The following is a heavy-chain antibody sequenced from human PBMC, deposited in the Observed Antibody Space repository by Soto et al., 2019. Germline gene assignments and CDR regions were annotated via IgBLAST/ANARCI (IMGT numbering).Heavy chain of an antibody. Sequence: SGPTLVNPTQTLTLTWTFSGFSLSTSGVGVGWICQPPGKALEWLGIIFWDDDKRYRPSLKSRVTITKDTSKNQLVLIMTNMDPVDTATFYCARLPWKHRCPRAPVVNWAQGTPDTVSS. CDR2: IFWDDDK. J-gene: IGHJ4*02. CDR1: GFSLSTSGVG. D-gene: IGHD5-18*01. CDR3: ARLPWKHRCPRAPVVN. V-gene: IGHV2-5*02.